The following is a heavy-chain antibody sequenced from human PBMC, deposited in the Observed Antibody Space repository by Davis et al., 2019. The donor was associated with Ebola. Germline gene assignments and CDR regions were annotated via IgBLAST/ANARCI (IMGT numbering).Heavy chain of an antibody. Sequence: PGGSLRLSCKGSGYSFTSYWIGWVRQMHGKGLEWMGIIYPGDSDTRYSPSFQGQVTISADKSISTAYLQWSSLKASDTAMYYCASRRGYCSSTSCFVAFDIWGQGTMVTVSS. CDR1: GYSFTSYW. V-gene: IGHV5-51*01. D-gene: IGHD2-2*01. CDR2: IYPGDSDT. CDR3: ASRRGYCSSTSCFVAFDI. J-gene: IGHJ3*02.